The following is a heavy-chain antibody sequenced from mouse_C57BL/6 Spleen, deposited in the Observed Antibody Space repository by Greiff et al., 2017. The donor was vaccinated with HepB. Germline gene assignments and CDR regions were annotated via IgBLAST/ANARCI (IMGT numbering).Heavy chain of an antibody. CDR1: GFTFSSYA. CDR3: ARDGTTGVDYAMDY. Sequence: EVKVVESGGGLVKPGGSLKLSCAASGFTFSSYAMSWVRQTPEKRLEWVATISDGGSYTYYPDNVKGRFTISRDNAKNNLYLQMSHLKSEDTAMYYCARDGTTGVDYAMDYWGQGTSVTVSS. J-gene: IGHJ4*01. D-gene: IGHD1-1*01. CDR2: ISDGGSYT. V-gene: IGHV5-4*01.